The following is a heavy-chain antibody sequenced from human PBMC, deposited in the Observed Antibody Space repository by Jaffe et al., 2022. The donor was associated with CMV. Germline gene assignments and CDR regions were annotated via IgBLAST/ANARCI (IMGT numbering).Heavy chain of an antibody. CDR1: GGTFSSYA. J-gene: IGHJ4*02. CDR2: IIPILGIA. CDR3: ARDASSYSSSSWSDY. Sequence: QVQLVQSGAEVKKPGSSVKVSCKASGGTFSSYAISWVRQAPGQGLEWMGRIIPILGIANYAQKFQGRVTITADKSTSTAYMELSSLRSEDTAVYYCARDASSYSSSSWSDYWGQGTLVTVSS. D-gene: IGHD6-6*01. V-gene: IGHV1-69*09.